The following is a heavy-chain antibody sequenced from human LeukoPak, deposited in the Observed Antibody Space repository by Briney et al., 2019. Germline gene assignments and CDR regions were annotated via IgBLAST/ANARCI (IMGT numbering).Heavy chain of an antibody. CDR2: IVSTSHVS. V-gene: IGHV3-48*03. D-gene: IGHD7-27*01. CDR1: GFMFSNYE. Sequence: PGGSLRLSCAVSGFMFSNYEMNWVRQAPGKGPEWLSYIVSTSHVSIYADSVMGRFTISRDNAKNSVSLQMDSLRSDDTAVYYCAREDDDWGPNTFDLWGPGTMVTVS. J-gene: IGHJ3*01. CDR3: AREDDDWGPNTFDL.